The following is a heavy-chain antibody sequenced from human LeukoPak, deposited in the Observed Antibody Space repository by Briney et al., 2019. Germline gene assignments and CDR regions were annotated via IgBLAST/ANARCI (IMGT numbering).Heavy chain of an antibody. J-gene: IGHJ3*02. CDR1: GYTSTGYY. CDR3: ARSRRYYDSSGYYPDAFDI. Sequence: ASVKVSCKASGYTSTGYYMHWVRQAPGQGLEWMGWINPNSGGTNYAQKFQGWVTMTRDTSISTAYMELSRLRSDDTAVYYCARSRRYYDSSGYYPDAFDIWGQGTMVTVSS. CDR2: INPNSGGT. D-gene: IGHD3-22*01. V-gene: IGHV1-2*04.